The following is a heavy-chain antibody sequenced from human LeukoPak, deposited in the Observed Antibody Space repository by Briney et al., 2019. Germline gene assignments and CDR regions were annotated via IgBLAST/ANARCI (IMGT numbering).Heavy chain of an antibody. V-gene: IGHV3-64*04. D-gene: IGHD2-2*01. CDR2: IHHNGDIT. Sequence: GGSLRLSCSASGFTLTWHVMHWVRQAPGKALEYVSFIHHNGDITSYADSVRGRFTVSRDNSKNTLFLQMNSLRAEDTAVYYCTRPESSSSLACDHWGQGTLVTVSS. J-gene: IGHJ4*02. CDR3: TRPESSSSLACDH. CDR1: GFTLTWHV.